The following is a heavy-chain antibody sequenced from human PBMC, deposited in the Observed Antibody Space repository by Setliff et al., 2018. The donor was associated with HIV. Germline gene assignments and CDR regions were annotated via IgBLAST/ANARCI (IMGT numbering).Heavy chain of an antibody. J-gene: IGHJ4*02. CDR2: IYTSGST. D-gene: IGHD2-15*01. Sequence: PSETLSLTCSVSGGSINNGPFYWSWIRQSAGKGLEWIGRIYTSGSTFYNPSLKSRITISLDTSKNHVSLLLSSVTAADMAVYYCARGNCDGGTCFSGYHFDFWGQGKLVTVSS. V-gene: IGHV4-61*02. CDR3: ARGNCDGGTCFSGYHFDF. CDR1: GGSINNGPFY.